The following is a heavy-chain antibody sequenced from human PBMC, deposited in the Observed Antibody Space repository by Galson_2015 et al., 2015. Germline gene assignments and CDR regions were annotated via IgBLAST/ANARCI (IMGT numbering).Heavy chain of an antibody. J-gene: IGHJ5*01. V-gene: IGHV3-30*18. Sequence: SLRLSCAASGFSLNRFGVHWVRQAPGKGLEWVAMVSFGGANEYYADSVKGRFTISRDNSKNTLYLQMNSLRPDDTAVYYCAKEAEVGDYCSGARCSPNWFASWGQGTLVTVSS. CDR1: GFSLNRFG. CDR3: AKEAEVGDYCSGARCSPNWFAS. D-gene: IGHD2-15*01. CDR2: VSFGGANE.